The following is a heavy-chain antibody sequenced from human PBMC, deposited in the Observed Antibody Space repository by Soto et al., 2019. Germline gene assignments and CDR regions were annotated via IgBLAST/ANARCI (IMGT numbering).Heavy chain of an antibody. CDR3: ARVLDDSLDYDAFDI. CDR2: INPSGGST. CDR1: GYTFTSYY. Sequence: QVQLVQSGAEVKKPGASVKVSCKASGYTFTSYYMHWVRQAPGQGLEWMGIINPSGGSTSYAQKFRGRVNLSRETSTSTVDMELSSLRSEDTAVYYCARVLDDSLDYDAFDIWGQGTMVTVSS. D-gene: IGHD1-1*01. V-gene: IGHV1-46*01. J-gene: IGHJ3*02.